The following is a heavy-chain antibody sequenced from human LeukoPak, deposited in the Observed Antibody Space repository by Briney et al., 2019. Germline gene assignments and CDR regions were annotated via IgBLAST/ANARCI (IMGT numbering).Heavy chain of an antibody. J-gene: IGHJ4*02. CDR1: GDSVSSNSIA. V-gene: IGHV6-1*01. D-gene: IGHD4-11*01. CDR3: ARDSRVSNSLPLDN. Sequence: PSQTLSLTCAISGDSVSSNSIAWNWIRQSPSRGLEWLGRTYYRSKWYNDYAISVKSRITINPDTSKNQLSLQLNSVSPEDTAVYYCARDSRVSNSLPLDNRGQGTLVTVSS. CDR2: TYYRSKWYN.